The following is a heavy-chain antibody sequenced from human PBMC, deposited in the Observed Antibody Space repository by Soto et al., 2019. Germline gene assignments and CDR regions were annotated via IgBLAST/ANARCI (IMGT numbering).Heavy chain of an antibody. CDR3: ARGYCSGGSCYPNY. D-gene: IGHD2-15*01. V-gene: IGHV1-3*01. J-gene: IGHJ4*02. CDR1: GYTFTSYA. CDR2: INAGNGNT. Sequence: GASVKVSCKASGYTFTSYAMHWVRQAPGQRLEWMGWINAGNGNTKYSQKFQGRVTITRDTSASTASMELSSLRSEDTAVYYCARGYCSGGSCYPNYWGQGTLVIVSS.